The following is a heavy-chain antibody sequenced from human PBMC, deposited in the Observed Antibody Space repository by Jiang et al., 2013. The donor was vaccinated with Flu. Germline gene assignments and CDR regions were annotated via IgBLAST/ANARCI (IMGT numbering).Heavy chain of an antibody. V-gene: IGHV1-3*04. Sequence: YGAEVKKPGASVTVSCKASGYTFSNYAIHWVRQAPGQRLEWMGSINTGNGNAKYSQKFQGRVTFTRDTSATTSYMFLSGLRHEDTAVYFCARDPWLDHDDPDDAFDLWGQGTMVTVS. D-gene: IGHD5-12*01. CDR1: GYTFSNYA. CDR2: INTGNGNA. CDR3: ARDPWLDHDDPDDAFDL. J-gene: IGHJ3*01.